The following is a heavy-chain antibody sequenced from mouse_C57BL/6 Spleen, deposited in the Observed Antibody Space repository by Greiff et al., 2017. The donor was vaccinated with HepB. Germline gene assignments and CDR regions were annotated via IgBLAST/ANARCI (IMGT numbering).Heavy chain of an antibody. Sequence: VQLQQSGAELAKPGASVKLSCKASGYTFTSYWMHWVNQRPGQGLEWIGYINPSSGYTKYNQKFKDKATLTADKSSSTAYMQLSSLTYEDSAVYDGARRCAGWDGFAYWGQGTLVTVSA. D-gene: IGHD4-1*01. CDR3: ARRCAGWDGFAY. V-gene: IGHV1-7*01. J-gene: IGHJ3*01. CDR1: GYTFTSYW. CDR2: INPSSGYT.